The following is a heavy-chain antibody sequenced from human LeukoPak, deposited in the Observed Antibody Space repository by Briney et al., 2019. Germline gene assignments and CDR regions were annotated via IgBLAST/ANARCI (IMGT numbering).Heavy chain of an antibody. CDR1: GGSISSYY. CDR2: IYHTGST. CDR3: ARRGRNSSGWQDYL. Sequence: SETLSLTCTVSGGSISSYYWSWIRQPPGKGLDWIANIYHTGSTNYNPSLSSRVIISIDTAKNQFSLKLTSVTAADTAVYYCARRGRNSSGWQDYLWGQGTLVTVSS. V-gene: IGHV4-59*01. J-gene: IGHJ4*02. D-gene: IGHD6-25*01.